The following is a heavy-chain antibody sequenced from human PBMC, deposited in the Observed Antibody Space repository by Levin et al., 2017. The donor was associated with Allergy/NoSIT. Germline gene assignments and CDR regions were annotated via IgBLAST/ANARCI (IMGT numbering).Heavy chain of an antibody. V-gene: IGHV3-21*01. D-gene: IGHD6-13*01. Sequence: GESLKISCAASGFTFSSYSMNWVRQAPGKGLEWVSSISSSSSYIYYADSVKGRFTISRDNAKNSLYLQMNSLRAEDTAVYYCARDAAAAGGDYFDYWGQGTLVTVSS. CDR3: ARDAAAAGGDYFDY. CDR2: ISSSSSYI. J-gene: IGHJ4*02. CDR1: GFTFSSYS.